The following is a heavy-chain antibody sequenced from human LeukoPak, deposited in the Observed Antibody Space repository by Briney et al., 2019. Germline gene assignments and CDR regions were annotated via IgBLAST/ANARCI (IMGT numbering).Heavy chain of an antibody. J-gene: IGHJ4*02. Sequence: ASVKVSCKASGYTFTGYYMHWVRQAPGQGLEWMGWINPNSGGTNYAQKFQGRVTMTRDTSISTAYMELSRLRSDDTAVYYCARNPTRIAAADYWGQGTLVTVPS. V-gene: IGHV1-2*02. D-gene: IGHD6-13*01. CDR2: INPNSGGT. CDR3: ARNPTRIAAADY. CDR1: GYTFTGYY.